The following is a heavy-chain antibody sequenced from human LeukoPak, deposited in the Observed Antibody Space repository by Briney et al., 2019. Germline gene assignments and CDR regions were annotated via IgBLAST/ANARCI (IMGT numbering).Heavy chain of an antibody. CDR1: GGSFSGYY. CDR3: ARGYYYDTSAYFDC. CDR2: INHSGST. D-gene: IGHD3-22*01. V-gene: IGHV4-34*01. J-gene: IGHJ4*02. Sequence: PSETLSLTCAVYGGSFSGYYWSWIRQPPGKGLEWIGEINHSGSTNYSPPLKSRVTISVDTSKNQFSLKVNSVTAADTAVYYCARGYYYDTSAYFDCWGQGTLVTVSS.